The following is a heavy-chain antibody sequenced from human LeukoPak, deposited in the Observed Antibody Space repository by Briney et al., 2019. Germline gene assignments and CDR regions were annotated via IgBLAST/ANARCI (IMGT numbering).Heavy chain of an antibody. D-gene: IGHD3-10*01. CDR1: GYTFTGYY. V-gene: IGHV1-2*02. CDR2: INPNSGGT. J-gene: IGHJ4*02. Sequence: ASVKVSCKASGYTFTGYYMHWVRQAPGQGLEWMGWINPNSGGTNYAQKFQGRVTMTRDTSISTAYMELSRLRSDDAAVYYCARGGSGSYYLLFTCWGQGTLVTVSS. CDR3: ARGGSGSYYLLFTC.